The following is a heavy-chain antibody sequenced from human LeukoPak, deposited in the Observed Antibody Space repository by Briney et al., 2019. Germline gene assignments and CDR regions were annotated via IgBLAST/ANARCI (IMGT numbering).Heavy chain of an antibody. D-gene: IGHD3-10*01. CDR3: ASLGSGSSRIIDFDY. V-gene: IGHV1-46*01. CDR1: GYTFTTYY. J-gene: IGHJ4*02. CDR2: IDPGGGGT. Sequence: ASVKVSCMASGYTFTTYYMHWVRQAPGQGLEWMGIIDPGGGGTNYAQKFQGRVTMTRDTSTSTVYMELSSLRSEDTAVYYCASLGSGSSRIIDFDYWGQGTLVTVSS.